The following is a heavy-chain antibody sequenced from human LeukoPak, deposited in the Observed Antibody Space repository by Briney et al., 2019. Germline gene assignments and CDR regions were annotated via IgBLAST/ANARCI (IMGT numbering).Heavy chain of an antibody. CDR1: GFTFSIYG. CDR2: ISYDGGNE. D-gene: IGHD3-10*01. CDR3: AKGGYGSGTIPSDY. V-gene: IGHV3-30*18. J-gene: IGHJ4*02. Sequence: GGSLRLSCEASGFTFSIYGMHWVRQAPGKGLEWLAVISYDGGNEYYADSVKGRFTISRDNSKNTLYLQMNSLRSEDTALYYCAKGGYGSGTIPSDYWGQGILVTVSS.